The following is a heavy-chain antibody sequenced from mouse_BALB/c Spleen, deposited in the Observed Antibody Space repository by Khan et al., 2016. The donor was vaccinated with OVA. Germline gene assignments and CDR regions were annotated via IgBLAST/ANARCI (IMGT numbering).Heavy chain of an antibody. CDR1: GFSLTSYG. CDR3: ARKARKGNFDY. J-gene: IGHJ2*01. V-gene: IGHV2-2*02. Sequence: VQLKQSGPGLVQPSQSLSITCTVSGFSLTSYGVHWVRQSPGKGLEWLGVLWSGGSTDYNAAFISRLSISKDNSKRQVFFKMNSLQANDTARYYCARKARKGNFDYWGQGTTLTVSS. CDR2: LWSGGST.